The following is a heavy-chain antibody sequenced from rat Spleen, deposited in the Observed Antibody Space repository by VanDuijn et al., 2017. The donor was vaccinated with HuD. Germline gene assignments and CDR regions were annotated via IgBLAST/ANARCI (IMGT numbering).Heavy chain of an antibody. J-gene: IGHJ2*01. CDR3: ARHDYSGDVDFEY. V-gene: IGHV2-72*01. CDR1: GFSLTSYS. CDR2: IWAGGGI. D-gene: IGHD1-1*01. Sequence: QVQLKESGPGLVQPSETLSLTCTVSGFSLTSYSVSWVRQPPGKSLVWMGTIWAGGGINYNSAVQSRLSISRDTSKSQVFLKMNSLQPEDTGTYYCARHDYSGDVDFEYWGQGVRVTVSS.